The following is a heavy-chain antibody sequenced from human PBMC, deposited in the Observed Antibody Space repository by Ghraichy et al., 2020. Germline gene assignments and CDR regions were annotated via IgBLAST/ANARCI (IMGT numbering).Heavy chain of an antibody. CDR1: GFAFSTST. J-gene: IGHJ5*02. V-gene: IGHV1-58*01. Sequence: SVKVSCKASGFAFSTSTVQWVRQAPGQRPEWIGWIFGGSGNTNYAQNLYERVTFTRDMSTRTVYMKMSSLTSEDTAVYYCAAAGVTASTVPWYNWFNPGGQGTQVTVSA. CDR2: IFGGSGNT. CDR3: AAAGVTASTVPWYNWFNP. D-gene: IGHD4-23*01.